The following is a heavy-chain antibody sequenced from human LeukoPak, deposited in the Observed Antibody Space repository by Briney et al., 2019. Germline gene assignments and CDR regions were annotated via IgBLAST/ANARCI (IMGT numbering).Heavy chain of an antibody. Sequence: GESLKISCNGSGYRFTNYWIGWVRQMPGKGLEWMRIFYPGDSETRYSPSFQGQVTMSADKSVNTAYLQWSSLKASDTAMYYCARGLVDVTGAIDYYGLDVWGQGTTVTVSS. CDR1: GYRFTNYW. V-gene: IGHV5-51*01. CDR2: FYPGDSET. J-gene: IGHJ6*02. CDR3: ARGLVDVTGAIDYYGLDV. D-gene: IGHD2-2*01.